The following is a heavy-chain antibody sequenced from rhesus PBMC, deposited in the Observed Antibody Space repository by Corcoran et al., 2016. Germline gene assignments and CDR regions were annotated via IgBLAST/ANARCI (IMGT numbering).Heavy chain of an antibody. CDR3: ARRPLEYCTGSGCLALDF. J-gene: IGHJ3*01. V-gene: IGHV4-93*01. D-gene: IGHD2-21*01. CDR1: GGSISSSNW. CDR2: IYGSGGST. Sequence: QVQLQESGPAVVKPSETLSLTCAVSGGSISSSNWWSWIRQSPGKGLEGSGGIYGSGGSTQYTPSLKRRFTISKDTSKTQFSLKLSSVTAADTAVYYCARRPLEYCTGSGCLALDFWGQGLRVTVSS.